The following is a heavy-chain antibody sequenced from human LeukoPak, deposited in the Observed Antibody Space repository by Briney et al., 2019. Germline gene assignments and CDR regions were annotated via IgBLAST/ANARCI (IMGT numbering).Heavy chain of an antibody. CDR3: ARDGYSSSADAFDI. CDR1: GFTFSSYA. J-gene: IGHJ3*02. CDR2: ISYDGSNK. D-gene: IGHD6-6*01. Sequence: GRSLRLSCAASGFTFSSYAMHWVRQAPGKGLEWVAVISYDGSNKYYADSVKGRLTISRDNSKNTLYLQMNSLRAEDTAVYYCARDGYSSSADAFDIWGQGTMVTVSS. V-gene: IGHV3-30-3*01.